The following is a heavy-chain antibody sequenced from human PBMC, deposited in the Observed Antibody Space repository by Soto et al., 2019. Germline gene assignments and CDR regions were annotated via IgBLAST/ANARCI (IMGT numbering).Heavy chain of an antibody. D-gene: IGHD3-22*01. CDR3: ARVQRYYYDSSGTSWYYYGMDV. J-gene: IGHJ6*02. V-gene: IGHV4-59*01. CDR1: GGSISSYY. CDR2: IYYSGST. Sequence: SETLSLTCTVSGGSISSYYWSWIRQPPGKGLEWIGYIYYSGSTNYNPSLKSRVTISVDTSKNQFSLKLSSVTAADTAVYYCARVQRYYYDSSGTSWYYYGMDVWGQGTTVTVS.